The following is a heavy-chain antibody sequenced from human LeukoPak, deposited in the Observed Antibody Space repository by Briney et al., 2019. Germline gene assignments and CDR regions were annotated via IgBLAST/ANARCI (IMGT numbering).Heavy chain of an antibody. CDR2: IFHSGDT. V-gene: IGHV4-30-2*01. Sequence: PSETLSLTCAVSGVSISSGGHSWSWIRQPPGKSLEWIGYIFHSGDTHYNPSLKSRVTISVDTSKNQVSLKLTSVTAADTALYYCARGPIAAAGRSWDYWGQGTLVTVSS. D-gene: IGHD6-13*01. CDR1: GVSISSGGHS. J-gene: IGHJ4*02. CDR3: ARGPIAAAGRSWDY.